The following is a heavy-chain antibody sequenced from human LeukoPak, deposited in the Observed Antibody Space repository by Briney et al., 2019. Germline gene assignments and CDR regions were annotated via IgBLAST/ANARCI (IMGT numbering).Heavy chain of an antibody. J-gene: IGHJ6*02. CDR2: ISGSGGST. CDR3: ARGGYLSYYYYYGMDV. V-gene: IGHV3-23*01. D-gene: IGHD2-15*01. CDR1: GFTFSSYA. Sequence: GSLRLSCAASGFTFSSYAMSWVRQAPGKGLEWVSAISGSGGSTYYADSVKGRFTISRDNSKNTLYLQMNSLRAEDTAVYYCARGGYLSYYYYYGMDVWGQGTTVTVSS.